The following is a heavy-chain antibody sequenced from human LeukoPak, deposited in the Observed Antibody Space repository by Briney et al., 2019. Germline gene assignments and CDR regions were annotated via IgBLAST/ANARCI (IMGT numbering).Heavy chain of an antibody. D-gene: IGHD1-26*01. CDR1: GYTFTSYG. CDR3: AREQVGATQY. J-gene: IGHJ4*02. CDR2: INPNSGGT. Sequence: ASVKVSCKASGYTFTSYGISWVRQAPGQGLEWMGWINPNSGGTNYAQKFQGRVTMTRDTSISTAYMELSRLRSDDTAVYYCAREQVGATQYWGQGTLVTVSS. V-gene: IGHV1-2*02.